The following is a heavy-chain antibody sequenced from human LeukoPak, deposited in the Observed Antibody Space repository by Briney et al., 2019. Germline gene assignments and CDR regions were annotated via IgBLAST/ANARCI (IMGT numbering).Heavy chain of an antibody. CDR2: MFTNDDT. CDR1: GFTVSSNY. J-gene: IGHJ4*02. CDR3: ARRHYDRTGYYYVD. D-gene: IGHD3-22*01. V-gene: IGHV3-66*04. Sequence: GGSLRLSCAASGFTVSSNYMSWVRQAPGKGLEWVSVMFTNDDTNYADSVKGRFTISRDSFKNTLYLQMSSLRAEDTAVYFCARRHYDRTGYYYVDWGQGTLVTVSS.